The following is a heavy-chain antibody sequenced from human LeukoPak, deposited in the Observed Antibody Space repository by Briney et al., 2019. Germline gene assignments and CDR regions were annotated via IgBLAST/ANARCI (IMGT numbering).Heavy chain of an antibody. D-gene: IGHD3-9*01. CDR1: GGSISSSSYY. J-gene: IGHJ5*02. V-gene: IGHV4-39*01. CDR2: IYYSGTA. Sequence: ETVSLICTVSGGSISSSSYYWGGIRQPPGKGLEWIGSIYYSGTAYYNLSLRSRVTISVDTSKSQFSLKLSSVTAADTAVYYCARHRGDILTAYDLWGQGTLVTVSS. CDR3: ARHRGDILTAYDL.